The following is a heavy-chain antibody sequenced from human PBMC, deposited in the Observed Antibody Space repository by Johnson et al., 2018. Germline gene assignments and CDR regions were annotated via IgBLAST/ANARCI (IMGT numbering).Heavy chain of an antibody. J-gene: IGHJ5*02. CDR3: AKEVRYNFYMWGGFDP. V-gene: IGHV3-30*18. CDR2: ISFAGFNT. D-gene: IGHD1-1*01. Sequence: QVQLVQSGGGVVQPGRSLKLSCAASGFHFGTYGMHWVRPAPGKGLEWVAIISFAGFNTHYGDSVKGRFTNSRANSQNTLYLQMNNLSTEDTAIYYCAKEVRYNFYMWGGFDPGGQGTLVTVSS. CDR1: GFHFGTYG.